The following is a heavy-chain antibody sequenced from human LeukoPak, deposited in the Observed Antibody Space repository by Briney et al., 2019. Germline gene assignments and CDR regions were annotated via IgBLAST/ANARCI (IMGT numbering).Heavy chain of an antibody. V-gene: IGHV3-23*01. CDR2: IRGDAGST. D-gene: IGHD6-19*01. CDR3: AKDVVLSGWDFVH. Sequence: AGGSLRLSCAASGFTFSSYAMTWVRQAPGKGLEWVSSIRGDAGSTYYADSVRGRFTISRDNSKNTVYLQMNSLIAEDTAVYYCAKDVVLSGWDFVHWGQGTLVTVSS. J-gene: IGHJ1*01. CDR1: GFTFSSYA.